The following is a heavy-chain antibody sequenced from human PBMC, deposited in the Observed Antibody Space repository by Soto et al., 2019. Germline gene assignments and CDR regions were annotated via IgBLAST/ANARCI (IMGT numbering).Heavy chain of an antibody. D-gene: IGHD6-13*01. CDR2: ISAGSDNM. Sequence: ASVKGSCNASGDTFSSYVMHWVRQAPGQTLEWMGWISAGSDNMKYSQKFQGRLTITWDTSASTAYMELSSLRSEDTAVYFCARDLIAATGAYFDYWGQGTPVTVSS. CDR1: GDTFSSYV. CDR3: ARDLIAATGAYFDY. V-gene: IGHV1-3*01. J-gene: IGHJ4*02.